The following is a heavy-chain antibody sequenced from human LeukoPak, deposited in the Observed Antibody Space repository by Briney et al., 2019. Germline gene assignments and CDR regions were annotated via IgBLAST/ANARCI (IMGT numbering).Heavy chain of an antibody. J-gene: IGHJ5*02. Sequence: SETLSLTCTVSGVSVSSGSYFWSWIRQPPGEGPQWIGYIYHDGSTNYSPSLRSRVSISVHTSKNQFSLKLSSVTTADTAVYFCATFFDFWFGPWGQGTQVTVSS. V-gene: IGHV4-61*01. CDR1: GVSVSSGSYF. D-gene: IGHD5/OR15-5a*01. CDR2: IYHDGST. CDR3: ATFFDFWFGP.